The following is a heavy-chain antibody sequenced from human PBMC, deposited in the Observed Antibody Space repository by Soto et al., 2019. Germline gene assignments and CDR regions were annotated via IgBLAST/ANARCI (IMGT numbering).Heavy chain of an antibody. V-gene: IGHV3-74*01. D-gene: IGHD3-9*01. J-gene: IGHJ4*02. Sequence: EVQLVESGGGLVQPGGSLRLSCAASGFTFSSYWMHWVRQAPGKGLVWVSRINSDGSSTSYADSVKGRFTISRDNAKSTLYRQMNSLRAEDTAVYYGARASTGNGSKARPIDYWCQGTLVTVSS. CDR3: ARASTGNGSKARPIDY. CDR1: GFTFSSYW. CDR2: INSDGSST.